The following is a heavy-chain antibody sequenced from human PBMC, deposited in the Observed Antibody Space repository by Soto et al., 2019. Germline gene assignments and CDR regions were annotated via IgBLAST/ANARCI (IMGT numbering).Heavy chain of an antibody. Sequence: LRLSCAASGFTFSDYYMSWIRQAPGKGLEWVSYISSSGSTIYYADSVKGRFTISRDNAKNSLYLQMNSLRAEDTAVYYCARDIGCSSTSCYPGHFDSWGQGTLVTVSS. CDR1: GFTFSDYY. CDR3: ARDIGCSSTSCYPGHFDS. CDR2: ISSSGSTI. J-gene: IGHJ4*02. D-gene: IGHD2-2*01. V-gene: IGHV3-11*01.